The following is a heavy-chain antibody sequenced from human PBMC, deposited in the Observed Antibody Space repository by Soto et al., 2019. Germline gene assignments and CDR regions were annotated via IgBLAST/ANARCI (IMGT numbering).Heavy chain of an antibody. CDR3: ARANSGYDRASGGSGSYYMDV. CDR1: GFTFSDYY. Sequence: GGSLRLSCAASGFTFSDYYMSWIRQAPGKGLEWVSYISSSGSTIYYADSVKGRFTISRDNAKNSLYLQMNSLRAEDTAVYYCARANSGYDRASGGSGSYYMDVWGKGTTVTVSS. J-gene: IGHJ6*03. CDR2: ISSSGSTI. D-gene: IGHD5-12*01. V-gene: IGHV3-11*01.